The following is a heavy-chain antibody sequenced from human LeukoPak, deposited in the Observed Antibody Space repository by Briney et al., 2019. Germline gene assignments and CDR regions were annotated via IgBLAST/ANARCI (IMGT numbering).Heavy chain of an antibody. CDR2: INHSGST. CDR3: ARVIAARPDAGYYYYMDV. J-gene: IGHJ6*03. Sequence: SETLSLTCAVYGGSFSGYYWSWIRQPPGKGLEWIGEINHSGSTNYNPSLKSRVTISVDTSKNQFSLKLSSVTAADTAVNYCARVIAARPDAGYYYYMDVWGKGTTVTVSS. D-gene: IGHD6-6*01. V-gene: IGHV4-34*01. CDR1: GGSFSGYY.